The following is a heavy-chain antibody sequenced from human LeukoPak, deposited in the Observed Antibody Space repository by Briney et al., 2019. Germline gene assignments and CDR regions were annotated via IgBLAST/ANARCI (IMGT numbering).Heavy chain of an antibody. CDR3: ARAAMVRGVMTQ. CDR1: GGSFGGYY. D-gene: IGHD3-10*01. CDR2: INHSGST. V-gene: IGHV4-34*01. J-gene: IGHJ4*02. Sequence: SETRSLTCAVYGGSFGGYYWSWIRQPPGKGLEWIEEINHSGSTNYNPSLKSRVTISVDTSKNQFSLKLSSVAAADTAVYYCARAAMVRGVMTQWGQGTLVTVSS.